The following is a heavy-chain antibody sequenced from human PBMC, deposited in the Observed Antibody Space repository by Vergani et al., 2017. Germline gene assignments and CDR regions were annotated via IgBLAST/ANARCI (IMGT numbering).Heavy chain of an antibody. CDR2: INHSGST. CDR1: GGSFSGYY. CDR3: ARAKLGYCSSTSCPTYYYYYYMDV. J-gene: IGHJ6*03. D-gene: IGHD2-2*01. V-gene: IGHV4-34*01. Sequence: QVQLQQWGAGLLKPSETLSLTCAVYGGSFSGYYWSWIRQPPGKGLEWIGEINHSGSTNYNPSLKSRVTISVDTSKNQFSLKLSSVTAADTAVYYWARAKLGYCSSTSCPTYYYYYYMDVWGKGTTVTVSS.